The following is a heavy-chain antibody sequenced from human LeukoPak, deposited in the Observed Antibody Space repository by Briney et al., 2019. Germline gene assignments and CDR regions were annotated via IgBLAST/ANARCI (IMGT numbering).Heavy chain of an antibody. D-gene: IGHD4-17*01. CDR3: ASLYGDVDY. Sequence: MPSETLSLTCAVYGGSFSGYYWSWIRQPPGKGLEWIGEINHSGSTNYNPSLKSRVTISVDTSKNQFSLKLSSVTAADTAVYYCASLYGDVDYWGQGTLVTVSS. CDR2: INHSGST. V-gene: IGHV4-34*01. J-gene: IGHJ4*02. CDR1: GGSFSGYY.